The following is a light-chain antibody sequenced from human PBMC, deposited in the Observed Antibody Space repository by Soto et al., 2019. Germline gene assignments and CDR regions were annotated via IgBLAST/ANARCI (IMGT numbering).Light chain of an antibody. CDR3: CSHGGSSSLWV. J-gene: IGLJ3*02. Sequence: SALTQPASVSGSPGQSITISCTGTSNDVGYYNLVSWYQHHPGKVPKVLIYEVSQRPSGVSNRFSGSKSGNTASLTISGLQPEDEADYYCCSHGGSSSLWVFGAGTKLTVL. CDR1: SNDVGYYNL. V-gene: IGLV2-23*02. CDR2: EVS.